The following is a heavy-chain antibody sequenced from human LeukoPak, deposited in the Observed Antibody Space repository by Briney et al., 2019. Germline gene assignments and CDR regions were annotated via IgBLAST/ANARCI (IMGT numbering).Heavy chain of an antibody. CDR2: INHSGST. Sequence: SETLSLTCAVYGGSFSGYYWSWIRQPPGKGLEWIGEINHSGSTNYNPSLKSRVTISVDTSKNQFSLKLSSVTAADTAVYYCARVTGTPMGQQLVPDYWGQGTLVTVSS. CDR1: GGSFSGYY. D-gene: IGHD6-13*01. V-gene: IGHV4-34*01. J-gene: IGHJ4*02. CDR3: ARVTGTPMGQQLVPDY.